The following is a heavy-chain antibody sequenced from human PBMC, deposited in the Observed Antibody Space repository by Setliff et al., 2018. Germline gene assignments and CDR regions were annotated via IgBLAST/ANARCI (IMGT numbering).Heavy chain of an antibody. V-gene: IGHV2-70*04. CDR1: GFSLRTTGLR. D-gene: IGHD3-22*01. J-gene: IGHJ4*02. CDR3: VKDWQNYFDSSGYYGYYDY. Sequence: SGPTLVNPTQTLTLTCALSGFSLRTTGLRVSWIRQPPGKALEWLARIDWDDDKFYSTSLKTRLTISKDTSKNQVVLTMTNMDPADTATYYCVKDWQNYFDSSGYYGYYDYWGQGTLVTVSS. CDR2: IDWDDDK.